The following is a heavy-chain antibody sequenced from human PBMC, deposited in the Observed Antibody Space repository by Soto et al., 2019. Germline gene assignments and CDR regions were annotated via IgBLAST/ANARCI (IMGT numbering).Heavy chain of an antibody. D-gene: IGHD5-18*01. V-gene: IGHV1-18*01. CDR1: GYTFTSSG. Sequence: GASVKVSCKGSGYTFTSSGISWVRQAPGQGLEWMGWISAYNGNTNYAQKLQGRVTMTTDTSTSTAYMELRSLRSDDTAVYYCARVVTGAEEAFDIWGQGTMVPVSS. J-gene: IGHJ3*02. CDR3: ARVVTGAEEAFDI. CDR2: ISAYNGNT.